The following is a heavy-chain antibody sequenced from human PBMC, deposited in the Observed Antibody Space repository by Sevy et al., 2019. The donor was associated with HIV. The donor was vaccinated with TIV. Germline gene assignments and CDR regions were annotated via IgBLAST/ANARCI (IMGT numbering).Heavy chain of an antibody. Sequence: SETLSLTCTVSGGSISSSSYYWGWIRQPPGKGLEWIGSIYHSGSTYYNPSLKSRVTISVDTSKNQLSLKLSSVTAADTAVYYCARHQGKQWLEPYFQHWGQGTLVTVSS. V-gene: IGHV4-39*01. J-gene: IGHJ1*01. CDR1: GGSISSSSYY. CDR3: ARHQGKQWLEPYFQH. D-gene: IGHD6-19*01. CDR2: IYHSGST.